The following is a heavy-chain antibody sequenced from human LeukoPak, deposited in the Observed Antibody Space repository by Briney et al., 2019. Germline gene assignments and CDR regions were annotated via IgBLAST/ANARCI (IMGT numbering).Heavy chain of an antibody. CDR2: INPNSGGT. V-gene: IGHV1-2*04. CDR1: GYTFTVYY. Sequence: ASVKVSCKASGYTFTVYYMHWVRQAPGQGLEWMGWINPNSGGTNYAQKFQGWVTMTRDTSISTAYMELSRLRSDDTAVYYCARDPSPGIAAAGALDVWGKGTTVTVSS. J-gene: IGHJ6*04. CDR3: ARDPSPGIAAAGALDV. D-gene: IGHD6-13*01.